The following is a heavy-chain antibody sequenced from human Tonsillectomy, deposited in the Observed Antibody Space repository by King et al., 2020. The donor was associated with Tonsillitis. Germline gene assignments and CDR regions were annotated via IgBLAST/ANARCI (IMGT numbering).Heavy chain of an antibody. CDR1: GFSLRNSGMC. CDR3: ARINNDFWSGYADY. V-gene: IGHV2-70*01. J-gene: IGHJ4*02. Sequence: VTLKESGPALVKPTQTLTLTCTFSGFSLRNSGMCVSWIRQPPGKALEWLALIDWDDDKYYSTPLKTRLTISKDSSKNQVVLTMPTMDPVDTATYYCARINNDFWSGYADYWGRGTLVTVSS. D-gene: IGHD3-3*01. CDR2: IDWDDDK.